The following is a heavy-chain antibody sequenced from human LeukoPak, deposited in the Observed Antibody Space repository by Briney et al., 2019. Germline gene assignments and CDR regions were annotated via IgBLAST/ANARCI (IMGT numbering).Heavy chain of an antibody. CDR3: AREYDFWSGYKKPYFDY. J-gene: IGHJ4*02. V-gene: IGHV4-59*12. CDR2: IYYSGST. D-gene: IGHD3-3*01. CDR1: GGSISSYY. Sequence: PSETLSLTCTVSGGSISSYYWSWIRQPPGKGLEWIGYIYYSGSTNYNPSLKSRVTISVDTSKNQFSLKLSSVTTADTAVYYCAREYDFWSGYKKPYFDYWGQGTLVTVSS.